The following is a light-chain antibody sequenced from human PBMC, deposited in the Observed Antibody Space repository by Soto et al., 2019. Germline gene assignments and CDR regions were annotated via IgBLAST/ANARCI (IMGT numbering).Light chain of an antibody. CDR2: DAS. CDR3: QQLNSYLIT. CDR1: QGVSSY. Sequence: DIQLTQSPSFLSASVGDRVTITCRASQGVSSYLAWYQQEPGKAPKLLIYDASTLQSGVPSRFSGSGSGTEFTLTISSLQPEDFATYYCQQLNSYLITFGQGTRLEIK. J-gene: IGKJ5*01. V-gene: IGKV1-9*01.